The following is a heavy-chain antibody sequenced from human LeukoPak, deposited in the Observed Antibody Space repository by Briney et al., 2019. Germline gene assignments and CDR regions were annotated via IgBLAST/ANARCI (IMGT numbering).Heavy chain of an antibody. Sequence: AGGSLRLSCAASVFTFSDHSMHWVRQAPGKGLEWVSAVGIAADTFYPGSVKGRFTISRENAKNSLYLQMNSLRVEDTAVYYCVRQKKSHGNFDYWGLGTLVTVSS. CDR3: VRQKKSHGNFDY. V-gene: IGHV3-13*01. CDR2: VGIAADT. CDR1: VFTFSDHS. J-gene: IGHJ4*02. D-gene: IGHD1-26*01.